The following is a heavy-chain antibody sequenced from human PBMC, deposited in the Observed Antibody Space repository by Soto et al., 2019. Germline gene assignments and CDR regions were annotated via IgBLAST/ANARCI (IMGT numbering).Heavy chain of an antibody. CDR1: GGPISRYY. J-gene: IGHJ4*02. Sequence: PSETLSLTCTVSGGPISRYYWHWVRQPPGKELEWIGYIYYTGSNNYNPSLKSRVTMSADTSKSQISLKLSSVTAADTAVYFCARSIAAAGSAPDQWRQGTQVTVS. CDR3: ARSIAAAGSAPDQ. D-gene: IGHD6-13*01. V-gene: IGHV4-59*13. CDR2: IYYTGSN.